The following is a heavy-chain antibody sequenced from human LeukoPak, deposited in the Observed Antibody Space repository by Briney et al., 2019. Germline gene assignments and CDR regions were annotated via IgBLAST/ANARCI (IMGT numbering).Heavy chain of an antibody. V-gene: IGHV1-69*13. D-gene: IGHD1-1*01. CDR3: ARALAGTLFYFDY. CDR2: IIPIFGTA. J-gene: IGHJ4*02. CDR1: GYTFTSYY. Sequence: VASVKVSCKASGYTFTSYYMHWVRQAPGQGLEWMGGIIPIFGTANYAQKFQGRVTITADESTSTAYMELSSLRSEDTAVYYCARALAGTLFYFDYWGQGTLVTVSS.